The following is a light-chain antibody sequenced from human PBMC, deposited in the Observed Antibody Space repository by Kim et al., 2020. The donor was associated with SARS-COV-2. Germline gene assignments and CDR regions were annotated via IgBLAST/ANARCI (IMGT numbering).Light chain of an antibody. J-gene: IGKJ1*01. CDR1: QSIYTW. Sequence: ESVGDRVTITCRASQSIYTWLTLYQQKLGRAPNLLIYKASPLEHGVPSRSSGSGSGSEFTLTIDCLQPDDFSTYFFHQYTTYSRTFGQWTQVDI. V-gene: IGKV1-5*03. CDR2: KAS. CDR3: HQYTTYSRT.